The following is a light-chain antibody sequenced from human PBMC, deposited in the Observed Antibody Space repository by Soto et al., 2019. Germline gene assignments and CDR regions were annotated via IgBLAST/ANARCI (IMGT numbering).Light chain of an antibody. CDR2: TVT. CDR1: SSVIGGYNY. Sequence: QSALTQPRSVSGSPGQSVTISCTGTSSVIGGYNYVSWYQQHPGKAPKLMIYTVTKRPSGVPDRFSGSKSDNTASLTISGLQADDEADYSSCSYAGSSSYVFGTGTKVTVL. CDR3: CSYAGSSSYV. J-gene: IGLJ1*01. V-gene: IGLV2-11*01.